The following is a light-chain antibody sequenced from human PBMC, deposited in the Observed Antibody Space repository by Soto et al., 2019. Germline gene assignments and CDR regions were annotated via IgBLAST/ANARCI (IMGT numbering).Light chain of an antibody. CDR1: SSDVGSYNL. CDR3: CSYAGSSTLYVV. J-gene: IGLJ2*01. V-gene: IGLV2-23*03. CDR2: EGS. Sequence: QSALTQPASVSGSPGQSITISCTGTSSDVGSYNLVSWYQQHPGKAPKLMIYEGSKRPSGVSNRFSGSKSGNTASLTISGLQAEDEADYYCCSYAGSSTLYVVFGGGNKLTVL.